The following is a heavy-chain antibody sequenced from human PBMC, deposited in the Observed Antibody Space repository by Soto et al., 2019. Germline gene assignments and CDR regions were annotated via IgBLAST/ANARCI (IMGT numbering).Heavy chain of an antibody. D-gene: IGHD6-6*01. Sequence: SETLSLTCTVSGGSISSGGYYWSWIRQHPGKGLEWIGYIYYSGSTYYNPSLKSRVTISVDTSKNQFSRKLSSVTAADTAVYYSARDATLARSSSIRYYYCMDVWGQGTRVTVSS. V-gene: IGHV4-31*03. CDR3: ARDATLARSSSIRYYYCMDV. J-gene: IGHJ6*02. CDR2: IYYSGST. CDR1: GGSISSGGYY.